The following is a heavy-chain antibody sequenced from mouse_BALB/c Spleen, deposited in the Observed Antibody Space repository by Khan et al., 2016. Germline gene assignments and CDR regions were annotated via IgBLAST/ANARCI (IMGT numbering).Heavy chain of an antibody. J-gene: IGHJ4*01. D-gene: IGHD2-1*01. V-gene: IGHV1S136*01. CDR2: INPFNDGT. CDR1: GFTFISYV. Sequence: VQLKESGPELVKPGASVKMSCKASGFTFISYVMHWVKQKPGQGLEWIGYINPFNDGTNYNENFKGKATLTSDKSSSTAYMDLSSLTSEDSAVYYCASSGNLAMDYWGQGTSVTVSS. CDR3: ASSGNLAMDY.